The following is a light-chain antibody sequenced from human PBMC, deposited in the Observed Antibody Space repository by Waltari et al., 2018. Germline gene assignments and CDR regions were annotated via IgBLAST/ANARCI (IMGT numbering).Light chain of an antibody. CDR3: QQYNGYPYT. J-gene: IGKJ2*01. CDR1: QSISSY. V-gene: IGKV1-16*01. CDR2: AAS. Sequence: DIQMTQSPSSLSASVGDRVTITCRASQSISSYLNWFQQKPGKAPKLLIYAASSLQSGVPSRFSGSESGTEFVLTIDSLQPDDFATYFCQQYNGYPYTFGQGTKLEIK.